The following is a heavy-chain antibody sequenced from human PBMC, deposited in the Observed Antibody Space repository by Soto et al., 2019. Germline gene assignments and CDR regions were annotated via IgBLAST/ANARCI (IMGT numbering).Heavy chain of an antibody. CDR2: INHSGST. D-gene: IGHD3-22*01. J-gene: IGHJ4*02. CDR3: ARLGAYDSSSFYYDSDY. Sequence: PSETLSLTCAVSGGSFSGYYWNWIRQSPGKGLEWIGDINHSGSTNYNPSLKSRVTISIDTSKNQFSLKLSSVTAADTAVYYCARLGAYDSSSFYYDSDYWGQGTLVTVSS. V-gene: IGHV4-34*01. CDR1: GGSFSGYY.